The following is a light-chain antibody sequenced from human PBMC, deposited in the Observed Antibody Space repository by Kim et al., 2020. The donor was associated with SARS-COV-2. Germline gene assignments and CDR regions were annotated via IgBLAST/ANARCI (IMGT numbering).Light chain of an antibody. Sequence: QRVTISCTGSSSNIGANYDVHWYQKLPGTAPKLLIHGDTNRPSGVPDRFSGSKSGTSASLAITGLQAEDEADYYCQSYDSSLSASVFGGVTKLTVL. CDR1: SSNIGANYD. CDR3: QSYDSSLSASV. CDR2: GDT. V-gene: IGLV1-40*01. J-gene: IGLJ3*02.